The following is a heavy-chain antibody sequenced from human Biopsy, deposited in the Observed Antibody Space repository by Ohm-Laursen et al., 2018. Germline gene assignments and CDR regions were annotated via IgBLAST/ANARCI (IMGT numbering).Heavy chain of an antibody. J-gene: IGHJ5*02. D-gene: IGHD3-3*01. V-gene: IGHV3-23*01. Sequence: SLRLSCAASGFTFSSHAMSWVRQAPGKGLECVSVINGSGGSTYYADPVKGRFTISRDNSKNTLFLQMKSLRAEDTAIYYCGRRPFFDYWSAYYVDHWGQGALVTVSS. CDR2: INGSGGST. CDR1: GFTFSSHA. CDR3: GRRPFFDYWSAYYVDH.